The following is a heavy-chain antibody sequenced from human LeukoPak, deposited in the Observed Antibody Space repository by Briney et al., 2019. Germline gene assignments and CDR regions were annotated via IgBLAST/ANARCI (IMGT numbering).Heavy chain of an antibody. V-gene: IGHV3-7*01. CDR2: IKQDGSEK. D-gene: IGHD6-13*01. CDR1: GFTFSSYW. CDR3: VRDPSDSSSWYWNY. Sequence: GGSLRLSCAASGFTFSSYWMSWVRQAPGQGLEWVANIKQDGSEKYYVDSVKGRFTISRDNAKNSLYLQMNSLRAEDTAVYYCVRDPSDSSSWYWNYWGQGTLVTVSS. J-gene: IGHJ4*02.